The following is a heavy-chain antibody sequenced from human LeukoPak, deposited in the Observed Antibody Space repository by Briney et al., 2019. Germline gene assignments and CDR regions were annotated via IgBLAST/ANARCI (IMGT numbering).Heavy chain of an antibody. D-gene: IGHD3-22*01. Sequence: ASVKVSCKVSGYALTELSMHWVRQAPGKGLEWMGWINPNSGGTNYAQKLQGRVTMTRDTSISTAYMELSRLRSDDTAVYYCARENYYDSSGSFDYWGQGTLVTVSS. V-gene: IGHV1-2*02. CDR3: ARENYYDSSGSFDY. J-gene: IGHJ4*02. CDR2: INPNSGGT. CDR1: GYALTELS.